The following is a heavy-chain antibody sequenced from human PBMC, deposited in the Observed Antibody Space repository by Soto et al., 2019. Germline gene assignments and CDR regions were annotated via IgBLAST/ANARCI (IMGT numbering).Heavy chain of an antibody. V-gene: IGHV4-31*03. Sequence: QVQLQESGPGLVKPSQTLSLTCTVSGGSINSGGYYWNWIRQHPGRGLEWMGYIYYTGSTYYNPSLKSRITFSIDKSRNQFSLKVNSVTAADTAVYYCARATPSVATLGYGMDVWGQGTTVVVSS. J-gene: IGHJ6*02. CDR2: IYYTGST. D-gene: IGHD5-12*01. CDR1: GGSINSGGYY. CDR3: ARATPSVATLGYGMDV.